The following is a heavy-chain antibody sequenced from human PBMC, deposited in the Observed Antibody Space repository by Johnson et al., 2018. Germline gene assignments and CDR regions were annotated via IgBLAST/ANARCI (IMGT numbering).Heavy chain of an antibody. D-gene: IGHD6-13*01. V-gene: IGHV3-15*07. CDR2: IKSKTDGGTT. Sequence: VQLVESGGGLVKPGGSLRLSCAASGFTFSNAWMNWVRQAPGKGLEWVGRIKSKTDGGTTDYAAPVKGRFTISRADSKNTLYLQMNSLKTEDTAVYYCTTVRLYILAAADFQSFQHWGQGTLVTVSS. CDR3: TTVRLYILAAADFQSFQH. CDR1: GFTFSNAW. J-gene: IGHJ1*01.